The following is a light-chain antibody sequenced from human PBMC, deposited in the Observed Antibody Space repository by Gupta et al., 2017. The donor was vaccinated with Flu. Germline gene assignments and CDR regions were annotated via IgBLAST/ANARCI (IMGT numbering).Light chain of an antibody. V-gene: IGKV1-5*03. CDR1: QSIRNW. CDR2: KAF. Sequence: PSTLSAAEGDRVNITCRASQSIRNWLAWNKQKPGKATNLLMYKAFSLESGVPSRFSGSGSGTECTRTISSLTNDDCATDECQQYDTDSGTFGQGTXLEIK. CDR3: QQYDTDSGT. J-gene: IGKJ2*01.